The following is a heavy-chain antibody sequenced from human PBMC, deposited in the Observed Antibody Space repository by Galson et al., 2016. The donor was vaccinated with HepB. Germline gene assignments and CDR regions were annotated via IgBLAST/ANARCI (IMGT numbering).Heavy chain of an antibody. D-gene: IGHD1-14*01. J-gene: IGHJ4*02. Sequence: TLSLTCAVSGGSISSGGYSWSWIRQPPGKGLEWIGYIYHGGSTYYNPSLKNRVTISVDRSKNQFSLKLSSVTAADTAVYYCARTTGYGGDPQLNFDYWGQGTLVTVSS. CDR3: ARTTGYGGDPQLNFDY. CDR2: IYHGGST. V-gene: IGHV4-30-2*01. CDR1: GGSISSGGYS.